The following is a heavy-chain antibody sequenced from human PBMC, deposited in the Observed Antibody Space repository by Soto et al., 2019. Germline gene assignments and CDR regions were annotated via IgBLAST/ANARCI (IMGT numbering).Heavy chain of an antibody. J-gene: IGHJ4*02. V-gene: IGHV4-59*01. Sequence: PSETLSLTCTVSGGSISSYYWSWIRQPPGKGLEWIGYIYYSGSTNYNPSLKSRVTISVDTSKNQFSLKLSSVTAADTAVYYCARSLRDRTVTVSFAYWGQGTLVTVSS. CDR3: ARSLRDRTVTVSFAY. CDR1: GGSISSYY. D-gene: IGHD4-17*01. CDR2: IYYSGST.